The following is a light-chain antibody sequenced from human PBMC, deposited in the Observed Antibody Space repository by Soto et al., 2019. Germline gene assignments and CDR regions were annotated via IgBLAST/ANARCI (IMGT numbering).Light chain of an antibody. CDR3: QQRHMWPIT. Sequence: IPLTQSPSSLSSSVGDRWTXTSRASQGISSYLAWYQQKPGKAPKLLIYAASTLQSGVPSRFSGSGSGTDFTLTISSLQPEDSAVYYCQQRHMWPITFGQGTRLEIK. V-gene: IGKV1-9*01. J-gene: IGKJ5*01. CDR1: QGISSY. CDR2: AAS.